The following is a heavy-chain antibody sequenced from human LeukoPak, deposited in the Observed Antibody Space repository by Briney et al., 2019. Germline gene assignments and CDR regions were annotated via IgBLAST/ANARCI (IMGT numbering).Heavy chain of an antibody. Sequence: GRSLRLSCAASGFTFSSYAMHWVRQAPGKGLEWVAVISYDGSNKYYADSVKGRFTISRDNSKNTLYLQMNSLRAEDTAVYYCAKGDAWGSGLYGMDVWGQGTTVTVSS. D-gene: IGHD3-10*01. CDR3: AKGDAWGSGLYGMDV. V-gene: IGHV3-30*04. CDR2: ISYDGSNK. CDR1: GFTFSSYA. J-gene: IGHJ6*02.